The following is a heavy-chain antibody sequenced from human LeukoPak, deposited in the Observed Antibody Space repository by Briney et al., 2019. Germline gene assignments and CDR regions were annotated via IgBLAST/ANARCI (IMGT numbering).Heavy chain of an antibody. V-gene: IGHV4-39*07. Sequence: SETLSLTCTVSGDSISSSRYYWGWIRQPPGKGLEWIGSIYYSGSTYYNTSLKSRVTISVDTSKNQFSLKLSSVTAADTAVYYCARSYCSSIRCEGTFDYWGQGTLVTVSS. CDR2: IYYSGST. J-gene: IGHJ4*02. CDR3: ARSYCSSIRCEGTFDY. D-gene: IGHD2-2*01. CDR1: GDSISSSRYY.